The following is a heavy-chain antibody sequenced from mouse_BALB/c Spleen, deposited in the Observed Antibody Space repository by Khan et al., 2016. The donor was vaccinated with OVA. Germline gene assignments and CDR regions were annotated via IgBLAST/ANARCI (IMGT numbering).Heavy chain of an antibody. V-gene: IGHV2-6-1*01. Sequence: QVQLKQSGPGLAAPSQSLSITCTISGFSLTTYGVHWVRQPPGKGLEWLVVIWSDGTTNYNSALKSRLTIPKENSQCQVFLKMNSLQTDDTAIDFCARQPYYHYNIMDYWGQGTSVTVSS. J-gene: IGHJ4*01. D-gene: IGHD2-10*01. CDR1: GFSLTTYG. CDR3: ARQPYYHYNIMDY. CDR2: IWSDGTT.